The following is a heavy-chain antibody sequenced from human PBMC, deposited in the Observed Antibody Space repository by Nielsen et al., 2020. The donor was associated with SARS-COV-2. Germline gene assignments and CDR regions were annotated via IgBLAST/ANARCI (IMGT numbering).Heavy chain of an antibody. Sequence: GESLKISCAASGFTFSSYSMNWVRQAPGKGLEWVSYISSSSSTIYYADSVKGRFTISRDNAKNSLYLQMNSLRAEDTAVYYCARATGTIPYWGQGTLVTVSS. J-gene: IGHJ4*02. V-gene: IGHV3-48*04. D-gene: IGHD1-7*01. CDR3: ARATGTIPY. CDR1: GFTFSSYS. CDR2: ISSSSSTI.